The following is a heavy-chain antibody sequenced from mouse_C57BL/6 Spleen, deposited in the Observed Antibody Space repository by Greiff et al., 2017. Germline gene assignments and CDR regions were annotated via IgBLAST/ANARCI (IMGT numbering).Heavy chain of an antibody. V-gene: IGHV1-15*01. J-gene: IGHJ1*03. Sequence: QVQLQQSGAELVRPGASVTLSCKASGYTFTDYEMHWVKQTPVHGLEWIGAIDPETGGTAYNQKFKGKAILTADKSSSTAYMELRSLTSEDSAVYYGTRHNDPSYWYFDVWGTGTTVTVSS. CDR1: GYTFTDYE. D-gene: IGHD2-10*02. CDR3: TRHNDPSYWYFDV. CDR2: IDPETGGT.